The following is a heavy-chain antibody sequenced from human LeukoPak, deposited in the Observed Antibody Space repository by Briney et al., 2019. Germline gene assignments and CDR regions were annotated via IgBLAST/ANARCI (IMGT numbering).Heavy chain of an antibody. J-gene: IGHJ4*02. V-gene: IGHV3-30-3*01. D-gene: IGHD3-10*01. CDR2: ISYDGSNK. CDR1: GFTFSSYA. CDR3: ARSGRNRYGSGSYYNAPFDY. Sequence: GGSLRRSCAASGFTFSSYAMHWVRQAPGKGLEGVAVISYDGSNKYYADSVKGRFTISRDNSKNTLYLQMNSLRAEDTAVYYCARSGRNRYGSGSYYNAPFDYWGQGTLVTVSS.